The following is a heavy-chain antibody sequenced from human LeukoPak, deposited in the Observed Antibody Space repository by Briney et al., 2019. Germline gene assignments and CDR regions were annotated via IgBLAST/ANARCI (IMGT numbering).Heavy chain of an antibody. CDR1: GGTFSSYA. CDR3: ARDLDNWNDVGWADYYYYMDV. Sequence: GASVKVSCKASGGTFSSYAISWVRQAPGQGLEWMGGIIPIFGTANYAQKFQGRVTITADKSTSTAYMELRSLRSDDTAVYYCARDLDNWNDVGWADYYYYMDVWGKGTTVSISS. V-gene: IGHV1-69*06. D-gene: IGHD1-20*01. CDR2: IIPIFGTA. J-gene: IGHJ6*03.